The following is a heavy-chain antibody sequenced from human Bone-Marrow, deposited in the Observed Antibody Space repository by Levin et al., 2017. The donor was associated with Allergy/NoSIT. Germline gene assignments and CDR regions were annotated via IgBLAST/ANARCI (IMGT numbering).Heavy chain of an antibody. CDR1: GGSFSGYY. CDR2: INHSGST. J-gene: IGHJ4*02. D-gene: IGHD6-19*01. V-gene: IGHV4-34*01. CDR3: AGGPKVAGEPKYYCDY. Sequence: SETLSLTCAVYGGSFSGYYWSWIRQPPGKGLEWIGEINHSGSTNYNPSLKSRVTISVDTSKNQFSLKLSSVTAADTAVYYCAGGPKVAGEPKYYCDYWGQGTLVTVSS.